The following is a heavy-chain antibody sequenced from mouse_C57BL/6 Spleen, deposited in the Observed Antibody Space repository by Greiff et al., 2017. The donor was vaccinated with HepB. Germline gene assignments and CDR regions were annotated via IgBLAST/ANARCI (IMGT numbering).Heavy chain of an antibody. J-gene: IGHJ3*01. V-gene: IGHV3-6*01. D-gene: IGHD1-1*01. CDR3: ARGAYYGSSVFAY. CDR1: GYSITSGYY. CDR2: ISYDGSN. Sequence: VQLKQSGPGPVKPSQSLSLTCSVTGYSITSGYYWNWIRQFPGNKLEWMGYISYDGSNNYNPSLKNRISITRDTSKNQFFLKLNSVTTEDTATYYCARGAYYGSSVFAYWGQGTLVTVSA.